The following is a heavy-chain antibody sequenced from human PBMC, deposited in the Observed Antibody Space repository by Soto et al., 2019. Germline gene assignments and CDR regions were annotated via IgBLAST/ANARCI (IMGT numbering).Heavy chain of an antibody. J-gene: IGHJ4*02. CDR3: ARGRLAAAGRLRSFDY. V-gene: IGHV1-3*01. CDR1: GYTFTTYT. CDR2: INGGPDNI. D-gene: IGHD6-25*01. Sequence: ASVKVSCKASGYTFTTYTLHWVRQAPGQSFEWMGWINGGPDNISLSQKFQRRVTMTKDRSATTVYMDVGSLTSEDTAVYYCARGRLAAAGRLRSFDYLGQGSLVTVSS.